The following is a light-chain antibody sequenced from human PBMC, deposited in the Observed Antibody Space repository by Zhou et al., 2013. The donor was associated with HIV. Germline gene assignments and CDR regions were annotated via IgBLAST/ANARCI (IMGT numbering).Light chain of an antibody. V-gene: IGKV2-28*01. CDR3: MQALQTPWT. Sequence: DIVMTQSPLSLPVTPGEPASISCRSSQTLLHSNGYNYVAWYVQKPGQAPQLLIYLGSSRASGVPDRLSGSGSGTDFTLKISRVEAEDVGVYYCMQALQTPWTFGQGPKVE. CDR1: QTLLHSNGYNY. J-gene: IGKJ1*01. CDR2: LGS.